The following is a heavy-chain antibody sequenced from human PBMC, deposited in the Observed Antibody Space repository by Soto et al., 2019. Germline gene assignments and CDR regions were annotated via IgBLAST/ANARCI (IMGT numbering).Heavy chain of an antibody. CDR3: ARTGYDRSGYFVEYYFAY. D-gene: IGHD3-22*01. Sequence: PGGSLRLSCAASGFTFSKYAMHWVRQARGTGLEWVAVISNDGSNPYYADSVKGRFTISRDNSKNTLYLQMNSLREEDTAVYYCARTGYDRSGYFVEYYFAYWGQGTLVTVSS. V-gene: IGHV3-30-3*01. J-gene: IGHJ4*02. CDR2: ISNDGSNP. CDR1: GFTFSKYA.